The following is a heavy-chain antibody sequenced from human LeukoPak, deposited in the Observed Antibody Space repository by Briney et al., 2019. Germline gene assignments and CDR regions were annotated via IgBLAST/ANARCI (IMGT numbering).Heavy chain of an antibody. V-gene: IGHV3-23*01. CDR3: AKDIVVEVAGHYFDY. CDR1: GFTFSSYA. J-gene: IGHJ4*02. CDR2: ISGSGGST. D-gene: IGHD2-15*01. Sequence: GGSLRLSCAASGFTFSSYAMSWVRQAPGKGLEWVSAISGSGGSTYYADSVKGRFTISRDNSRTTLCLQMNSLRAEDTAVYSCAKDIVVEVAGHYFDYWGQGTLVTVSS.